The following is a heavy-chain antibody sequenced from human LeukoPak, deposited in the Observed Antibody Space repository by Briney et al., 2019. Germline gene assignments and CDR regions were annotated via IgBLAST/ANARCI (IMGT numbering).Heavy chain of an antibody. V-gene: IGHV1-8*01. J-gene: IGHJ3*02. CDR3: ARGRGNMTTGSAAFDI. CDR2: MNPNSGNT. D-gene: IGHD4-11*01. CDR1: GYTFTSYD. Sequence: ASVKVSCKASGYTFTSYDINWVRQGTGQGLEWMGWMNPNSGNTGSAQKFQDRVTMTRNTSLSTAYMDLSSLRSDDTAVYYCARGRGNMTTGSAAFDIWGQGTMVTVSS.